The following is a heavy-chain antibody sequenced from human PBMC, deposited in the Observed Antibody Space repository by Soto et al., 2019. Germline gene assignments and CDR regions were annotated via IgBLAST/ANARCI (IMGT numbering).Heavy chain of an antibody. J-gene: IGHJ4*02. Sequence: GGSLRLSCAASGFTFSTYAMIWVRQAPGKGLEWVSVITGSGGSTYYADSVKGRFTISRDNSKNTLYLQMNSLRAEDAAVYYCAKEAPLSGSWYYFDYWGQGTLVTVSS. CDR1: GFTFSTYA. D-gene: IGHD2-15*01. CDR3: AKEAPLSGSWYYFDY. CDR2: ITGSGGST. V-gene: IGHV3-23*01.